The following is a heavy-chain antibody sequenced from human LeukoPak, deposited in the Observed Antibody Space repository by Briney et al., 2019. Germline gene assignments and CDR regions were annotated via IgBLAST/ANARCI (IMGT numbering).Heavy chain of an antibody. D-gene: IGHD3-22*01. J-gene: IGHJ4*02. V-gene: IGHV3-48*04. CDR1: GFTFSSYS. Sequence: GGSLRLSCATSGFTFSSYSMSWVRQAPGKGLEWVSYISSSGSTIYYAASVKGRFIISRDNAKNSLYLQMNSLRVEDTAVYYCARDGLGVVGRSGYYYGPPHFDYWGQGTLVTVSS. CDR3: ARDGLGVVGRSGYYYGPPHFDY. CDR2: ISSSGSTI.